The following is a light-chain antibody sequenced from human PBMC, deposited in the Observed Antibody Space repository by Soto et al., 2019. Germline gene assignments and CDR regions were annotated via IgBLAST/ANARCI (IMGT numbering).Light chain of an antibody. V-gene: IGKV3-15*01. CDR3: QQSNNWPYT. Sequence: EIVMTQSPATLSVSPGERATLSCRASQSVSHNLAWYQQKPGQAPRLLFYGASFRATGVPARFSGSGSGTDFTLTISSLQSEDFAIYYCQQSNNWPYTFGQRTKLEIK. J-gene: IGKJ2*01. CDR1: QSVSHN. CDR2: GAS.